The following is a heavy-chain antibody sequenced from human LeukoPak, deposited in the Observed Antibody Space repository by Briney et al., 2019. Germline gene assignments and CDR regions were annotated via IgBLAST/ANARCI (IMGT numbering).Heavy chain of an antibody. J-gene: IGHJ4*02. CDR3: ARGFRGDNFDY. D-gene: IGHD7-27*01. CDR1: GYSISNAYY. CDR2: IYHSGST. Sequence: SETLSLTCTVSGYSISNAYYWGWIRQPPGKGLEWIGNIYHSGSTYYNPSLKSRVTISVDTSKNQFSLKLSSVTAADTAVYFCARGFRGDNFDYWGQGTLVTVSS. V-gene: IGHV4-38-2*02.